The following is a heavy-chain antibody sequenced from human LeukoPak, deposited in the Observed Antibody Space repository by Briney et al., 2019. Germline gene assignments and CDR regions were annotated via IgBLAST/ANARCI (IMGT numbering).Heavy chain of an antibody. J-gene: IGHJ5*02. CDR1: GGSISSNYYY. CDR3: ARDGGRDGYNGNWFDP. V-gene: IGHV4-39*07. D-gene: IGHD5-24*01. CDR2: IYYSGNT. Sequence: SETLSLTCTVSGGSISSNYYYWGWLRPPPEKVVEWSGSIYYSGNTYYNPSLKSRVTISVDTSKNPFSLTLSSVPAADPAYYYCARDGGRDGYNGNWFDPWGEGTLVTVSS.